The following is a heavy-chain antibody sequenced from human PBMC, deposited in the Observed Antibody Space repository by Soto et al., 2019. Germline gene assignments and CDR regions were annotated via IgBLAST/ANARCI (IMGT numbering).Heavy chain of an antibody. D-gene: IGHD7-27*01. V-gene: IGHV3-48*02. CDR2: ISSSSSTL. J-gene: IGHJ6*02. CDR3: ASDRGGLGYDDYYGMDV. Sequence: EVQLVESGGGLVQPGGSLRLSCAASGFTFSSYSINWVRQAPGKGLEWVSYISSSSSTLYYADSVKGRFTISRDNAKNSLYLPMNSLRDEDTAVYYCASDRGGLGYDDYYGMDVWGPGTTVTVSS. CDR1: GFTFSSYS.